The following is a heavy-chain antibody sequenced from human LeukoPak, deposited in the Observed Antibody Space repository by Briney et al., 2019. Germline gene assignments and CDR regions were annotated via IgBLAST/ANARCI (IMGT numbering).Heavy chain of an antibody. CDR2: IIPILGIA. V-gene: IGHV1-69*04. CDR3: ARDLGYCSGGSCYYEVLMNY. Sequence: GASVKVSCKASGYTFTSYGISWVRQAPGQGLEWMGRIIPILGIANYAQKFQGRVTITADKSTSTAYMELSSLRSEDTAVYYCARDLGYCSGGSCYYEVLMNYWGQGTLVTVSS. CDR1: GYTFTSYG. J-gene: IGHJ4*02. D-gene: IGHD2-15*01.